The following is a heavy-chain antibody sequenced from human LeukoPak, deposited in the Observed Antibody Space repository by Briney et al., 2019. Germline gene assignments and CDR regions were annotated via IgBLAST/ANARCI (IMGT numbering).Heavy chain of an antibody. CDR2: IYYSGST. J-gene: IGHJ3*02. Sequence: PSETLSLTCTVSGGSISSYYWSWIRQPPGKGLEWIGYIYYSGSTNYNPSLKSRVTISVDTSKSQFSLKLSSVTAADTAVYCCARRGYYGSGSATFDIWGQGTMVTVSS. CDR3: ARRGYYGSGSATFDI. D-gene: IGHD3-10*01. V-gene: IGHV4-59*08. CDR1: GGSISSYY.